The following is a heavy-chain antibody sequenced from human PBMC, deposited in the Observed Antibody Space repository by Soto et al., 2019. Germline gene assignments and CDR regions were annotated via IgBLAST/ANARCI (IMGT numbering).Heavy chain of an antibody. CDR3: ANYCSGGSCYSRAFDI. V-gene: IGHV4-59*12. D-gene: IGHD2-15*01. CDR2: IYYSGST. CDR1: GGSISSYY. J-gene: IGHJ3*02. Sequence: SETLSLTCTVSGGSISSYYWSWIRQPPGKGLEWIGYIYYSGSTYYNPSLKSRVTISVDTSKNQFSLKLSSVTAADTAVYYCANYCSGGSCYSRAFDICGQGTMVTVSS.